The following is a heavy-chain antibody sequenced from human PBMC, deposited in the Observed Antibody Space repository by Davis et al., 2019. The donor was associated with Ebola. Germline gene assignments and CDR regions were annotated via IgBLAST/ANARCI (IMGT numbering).Heavy chain of an antibody. CDR3: TRDGAYSSAWAE. CDR2: VNGYNGKT. D-gene: IGHD6-19*01. V-gene: IGHV1-18*01. Sequence: ASVKDSCKASGYMFSTYAVSWVRQAPGQGLEWMGWVNGYNGKTKYVEKFKDRVIMTRDTSTSTAYMELRNLRSDDTAVYYCTRDGAYSSAWAEWGQGTLVTVSS. CDR1: GYMFSTYA. J-gene: IGHJ1*01.